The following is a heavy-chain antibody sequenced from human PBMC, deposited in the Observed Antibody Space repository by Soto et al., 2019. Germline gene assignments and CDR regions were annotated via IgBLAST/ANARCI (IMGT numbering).Heavy chain of an antibody. V-gene: IGHV3-7*01. CDR3: ARVLRAGRTCYSLDI. D-gene: IGHD1-1*01. CDR1: GFSFSNSW. J-gene: IGHJ3*02. CDR2: IKEDGSDT. Sequence: EVQLVESGGGLVQPGGSLRLSCAASGFSFSNSWMSWVRQAPGSGLDWVANIKEDGSDTYYVDSVKDRSTISRDKAENSLYLQMNSLRADDTALYYCARVLRAGRTCYSLDIWGRGTMVTVS.